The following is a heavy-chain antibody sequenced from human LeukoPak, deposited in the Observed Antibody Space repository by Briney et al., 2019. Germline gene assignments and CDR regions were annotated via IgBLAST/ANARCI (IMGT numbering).Heavy chain of an antibody. J-gene: IGHJ4*02. CDR2: ISAYNGNT. D-gene: IGHD3-10*01. CDR1: GYTFTSYG. Sequence: ASVKLSCKASGYTFTSYGISWVRQAPGQGLEWKGWISAYNGNTNYAQKLQGRVTMTTDTSTSTAYMELRSLRSDDTAVYYCARELTYYGSGSYYLDYWGQGTLVTVSS. CDR3: ARELTYYGSGSYYLDY. V-gene: IGHV1-18*01.